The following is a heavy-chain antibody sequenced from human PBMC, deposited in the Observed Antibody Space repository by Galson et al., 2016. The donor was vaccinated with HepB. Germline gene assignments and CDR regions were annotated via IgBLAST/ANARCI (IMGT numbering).Heavy chain of an antibody. CDR1: GFTFSTFS. CDR3: ARGDFYSSGYYPEFGI. D-gene: IGHD3-22*01. Sequence: SLRLSCAASGFTFSTFSMHWVRQAPGKGLEWVAVTSYDGSNKYYADSVKGRFTISRDNSKNTLYLQMNSLRPEDTAVYYCARGDFYSSGYYPEFGIWGQGTMVTVSS. J-gene: IGHJ3*02. CDR2: TSYDGSNK. V-gene: IGHV3-30-3*01.